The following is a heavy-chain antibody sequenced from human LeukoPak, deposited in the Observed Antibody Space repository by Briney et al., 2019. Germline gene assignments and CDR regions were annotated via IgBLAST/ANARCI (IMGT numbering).Heavy chain of an antibody. J-gene: IGHJ4*02. CDR1: GASITSYY. CDR3: TRDRRLDF. Sequence: SETLSLTCTVSGASITSYYWSWIRQPPGKGLEWIGYIHHTGSTNYNPSLKSRVTMSVDTSKNQFSLRLTSVTAADTAVYYCTRDRRLDFWGQGTLVTVSS. CDR2: IHHTGST. V-gene: IGHV4-59*01. D-gene: IGHD6-25*01.